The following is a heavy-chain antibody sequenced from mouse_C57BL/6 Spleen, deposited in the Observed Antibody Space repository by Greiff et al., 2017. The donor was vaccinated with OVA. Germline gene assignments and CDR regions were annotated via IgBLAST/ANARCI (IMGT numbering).Heavy chain of an antibody. V-gene: IGHV10-1*01. D-gene: IGHD2-4*01. J-gene: IGHJ4*01. Sequence: GGGLVQPTGSLKLSCAASGFSFNTYAMNWVRQAPGKGLEWVARIRSKSNNYATYYADSVKDRFTISRDDSESMLYLQMNNLKTEDTAMYYCVRDYDGYAMDYWGQGTSVTVSS. CDR3: VRDYDGYAMDY. CDR2: IRSKSNNYAT. CDR1: GFSFNTYA.